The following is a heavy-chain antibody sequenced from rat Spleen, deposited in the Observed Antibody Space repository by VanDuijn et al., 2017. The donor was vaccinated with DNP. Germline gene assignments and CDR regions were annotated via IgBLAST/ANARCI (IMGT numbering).Heavy chain of an antibody. CDR3: ATGWVFDY. D-gene: IGHD1-11*01. J-gene: IGHJ2*01. Sequence: EVQFQESGPGLVKSSQSLSLTCSVTGYSITSNYWAWIRKFPGNKMEWMGFISYSGSTSYTPSLKSRISITRDTSKNQFFLQLNSVTTEDTATYYCATGWVFDYWGQGVMVTVSS. V-gene: IGHV3-1*01. CDR1: GYSITSNY. CDR2: ISYSGST.